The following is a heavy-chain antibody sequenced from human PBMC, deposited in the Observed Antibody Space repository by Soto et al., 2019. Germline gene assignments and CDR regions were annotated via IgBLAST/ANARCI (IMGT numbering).Heavy chain of an antibody. J-gene: IGHJ4*02. CDR3: ARITSRAAALVPFDY. CDR2: IYYSGST. V-gene: IGHV4-39*01. CDR1: GGSISSSSYY. D-gene: IGHD6-13*01. Sequence: SETLSLTCTVSGGSISSSSYYWGWIRQPPGKGLEWIGSIYYSGSTYYNPSLKSRVTISVDTSKNQFSLKLSSVTAADTAVYYCARITSRAAALVPFDYWGQGTLVTVSS.